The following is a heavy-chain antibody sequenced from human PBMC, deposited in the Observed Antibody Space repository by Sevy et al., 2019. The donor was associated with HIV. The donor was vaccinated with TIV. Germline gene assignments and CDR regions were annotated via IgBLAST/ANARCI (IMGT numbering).Heavy chain of an antibody. CDR2: IFYSGTT. D-gene: IGHD2-21*01. V-gene: IGHV4-59*08. CDR3: ARHVAVPYFREGFDY. CDR1: GGSIIGYY. Sequence: SETLSLTCTVSGGSIIGYYCSWIRQSSGKGLEWIGYIFYSGTTAYNPSLKSRVTISVDTSKNQFSLKLSSVTAADTAVYYCARHVAVPYFREGFDYWGQGTLVTVSS. J-gene: IGHJ4*02.